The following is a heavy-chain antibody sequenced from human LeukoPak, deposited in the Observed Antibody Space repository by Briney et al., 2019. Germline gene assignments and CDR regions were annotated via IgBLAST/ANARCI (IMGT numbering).Heavy chain of an antibody. CDR1: GFTVSSNY. CDR2: IYSGGST. V-gene: IGHV3-66*01. D-gene: IGHD3-10*01. J-gene: IGHJ6*03. CDR3: ARVIAARERAWFGELRLYYYYYMDV. Sequence: GGSLRLSCAASGFTVSSNYMSWVRQAPGKGLEWVSIIYSGGSTYYADSVKGRFTISRDNSKNTLYLQMNSLRAEDTAVYYCARVIAARERAWFGELRLYYYYYMDVWGKGTTVTISS.